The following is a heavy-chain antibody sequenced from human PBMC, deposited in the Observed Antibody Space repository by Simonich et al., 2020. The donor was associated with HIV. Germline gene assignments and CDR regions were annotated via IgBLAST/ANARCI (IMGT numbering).Heavy chain of an antibody. CDR3: ARRHPTTVTTPYFDY. V-gene: IGHV4-34*01. D-gene: IGHD4-17*01. Sequence: QVQLQQWGAGLLKPSETLSLTCAVYGGSFRGYYWSWIRKAPGKGLEWIGETNHSGSTNYNPSLKSRVTISVDTSKNQFSLKLSSVTAADTAVYYCARRHPTTVTTPYFDYWGQGTLVTVSS. CDR1: GGSFRGYY. J-gene: IGHJ4*02. CDR2: TNHSGST.